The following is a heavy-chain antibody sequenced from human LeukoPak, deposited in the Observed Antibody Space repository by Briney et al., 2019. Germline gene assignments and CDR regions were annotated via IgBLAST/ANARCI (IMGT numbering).Heavy chain of an antibody. Sequence: GGSLRLSCAASGFTFSTYWMNWVRQAPGKGLEWVSYISTSGGTIYYADSVKGRFTISRDNAKNSLYLQMNSLRAEDTAVYYCARVRYYYGMDVWGQRTTVTVSS. CDR2: ISTSGGTI. CDR1: GFTFSTYW. V-gene: IGHV3-48*04. J-gene: IGHJ6*02. CDR3: ARVRYYYGMDV.